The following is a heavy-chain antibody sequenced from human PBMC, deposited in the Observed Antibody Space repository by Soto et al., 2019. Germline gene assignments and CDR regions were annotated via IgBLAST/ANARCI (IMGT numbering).Heavy chain of an antibody. J-gene: IGHJ6*02. Sequence: SETLSLTCTVSGGSISSGGYYWSWIRQHPGKGLEWIGYIYYSGSTYYNPSLKSRVTISVDTSKNQFSLKLSSVTAGETAVYYCDRDYRLLTGYHYGMDVWGQGTTVTVSS. CDR1: GGSISSGGYY. D-gene: IGHD3-9*01. CDR2: IYYSGST. CDR3: DRDYRLLTGYHYGMDV. V-gene: IGHV4-31*03.